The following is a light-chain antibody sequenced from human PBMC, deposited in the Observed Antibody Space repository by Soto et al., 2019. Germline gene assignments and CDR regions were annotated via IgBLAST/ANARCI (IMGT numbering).Light chain of an antibody. CDR1: QSVSSN. Sequence: EIVMTQSPATLSVSPGERATLSCRSSQSVSSNLAGSQQKPGQAPRLLIYGAYTRPTGIPARFSGSGSGTEFTLTIRSLQSEDVAVYYCQQYNNWPPLTFGGGTKVEIK. CDR2: GAY. CDR3: QQYNNWPPLT. V-gene: IGKV3-15*01. J-gene: IGKJ4*02.